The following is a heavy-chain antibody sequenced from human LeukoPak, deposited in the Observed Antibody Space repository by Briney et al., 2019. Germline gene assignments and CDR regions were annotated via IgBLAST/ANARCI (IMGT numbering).Heavy chain of an antibody. CDR3: ARGKYSSSSFDY. CDR2: INSDGINT. CDR1: GFTFSNYW. Sequence: GGSLRLSCAASGFTFSNYWMHWVRQAPGKGLVWVSRINSDGINTSYADSAKGRFTISRDNAKNTLYLQMNSLRAEDTAVYYCARGKYSSSSFDYWGQGTLVTVSS. V-gene: IGHV3-74*01. J-gene: IGHJ4*02. D-gene: IGHD6-6*01.